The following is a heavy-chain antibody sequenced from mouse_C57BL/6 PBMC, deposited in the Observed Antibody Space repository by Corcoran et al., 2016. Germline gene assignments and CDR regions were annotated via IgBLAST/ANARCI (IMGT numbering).Heavy chain of an antibody. D-gene: IGHD4-1*01. V-gene: IGHV1-76*01. CDR1: GYTFTDYY. J-gene: IGHJ4*01. CDR2: IYPGSGNT. CDR3: ARQSLTFYAMDY. Sequence: QVQLKQSGAELVRPGASVKLSCKASGYTFTDYYINWVKQRPGQGLEWIARIYPGSGNTYYNEKFKGKATLTAEKSSSTAYMQLSSLTSEDSAVYFCARQSLTFYAMDYWGQGTSVTVSS.